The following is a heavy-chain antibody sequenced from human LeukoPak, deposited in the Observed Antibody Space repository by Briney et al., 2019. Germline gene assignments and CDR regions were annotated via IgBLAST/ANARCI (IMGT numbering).Heavy chain of an antibody. CDR1: GGSIRGYY. CDR2: IYYSGST. J-gene: IGHJ3*02. V-gene: IGHV4-59*01. CDR3: ARDKKDYYDSSGYYYFAFDI. Sequence: NTSETLSLTCTVSGGSIRGYYWSWIRQPPGKGLEWIGYIYYSGSTNYNPSLKSRVTISVDTSKNQFSLKLSSVTAADTAVYYCARDKKDYYDSSGYYYFAFDIWGQGTMVNASS. D-gene: IGHD3-22*01.